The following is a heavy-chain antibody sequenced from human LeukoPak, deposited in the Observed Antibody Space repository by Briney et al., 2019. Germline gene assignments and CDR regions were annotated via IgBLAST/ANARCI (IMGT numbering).Heavy chain of an antibody. CDR3: AKDLGDIVVVPAAIGDY. CDR2: IRYDGSNK. D-gene: IGHD2-2*01. CDR1: GFTFSSYG. Sequence: GGSLSFSCAASGFTFSSYGMHWVRQAPGKGLEWVAFIRYDGSNKYYADSVKGRFTISRDNSKNTLYLQMNSLRAEDTAVYYCAKDLGDIVVVPAAIGDYWGQGTLVTVSS. J-gene: IGHJ4*02. V-gene: IGHV3-30*02.